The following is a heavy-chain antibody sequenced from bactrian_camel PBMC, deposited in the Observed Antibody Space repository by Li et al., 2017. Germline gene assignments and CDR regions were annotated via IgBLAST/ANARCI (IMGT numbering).Heavy chain of an antibody. CDR3: VAQQSFGY. CDR2: IWSDGSNT. D-gene: IGHD7*01. J-gene: IGHJ6*01. Sequence: HVQLVESGGGLVQPGGSLRLSCAASGFTFSSYGMSWVRQAPGKGLEWVSGIWSDGSNTYYADSVKGRFTISRDNAKNTLYLQMNSLKPDDTAVYYCVAQQSFGYWGQGTQVTVS. CDR1: GFTFSSYG. V-gene: IGHV3S7*01.